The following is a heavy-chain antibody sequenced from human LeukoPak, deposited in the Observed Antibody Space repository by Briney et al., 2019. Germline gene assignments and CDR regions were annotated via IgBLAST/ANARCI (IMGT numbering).Heavy chain of an antibody. V-gene: IGHV4-59*06. CDR2: IYHSGST. CDR1: GGSISSYF. CDR3: AADYTSRSYRFDH. Sequence: SETLSLTCTVSGGSISSYFWSWIRQPAGKGLEWIGYIYHSGSTTYNPSLKSRLTISLDRSKNQISLKVNSVTAADTAVYYCAADYTSRSYRFDHWGQGTLVTVSS. D-gene: IGHD3-10*01. J-gene: IGHJ4*02.